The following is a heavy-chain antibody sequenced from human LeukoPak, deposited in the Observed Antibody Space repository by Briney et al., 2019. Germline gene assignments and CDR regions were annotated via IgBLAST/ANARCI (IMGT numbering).Heavy chain of an antibody. CDR1: GFTFSSYG. CDR2: ISYDGSNK. CDR3: AKDLDWSYFDY. Sequence: GGSLRLSCAASGFTFSSYGMHWVRQAPGKGLEWVAVISYDGSNKYYADSVKGRFTISRDNSKNTQYLQMNSLRAEDTAVYYCAKDLDWSYFDYWGQGTLVTVSS. D-gene: IGHD3/OR15-3a*01. J-gene: IGHJ4*02. V-gene: IGHV3-30*18.